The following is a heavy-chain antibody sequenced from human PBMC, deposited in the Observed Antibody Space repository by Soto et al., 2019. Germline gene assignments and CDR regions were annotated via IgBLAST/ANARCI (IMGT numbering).Heavy chain of an antibody. D-gene: IGHD4-17*01. V-gene: IGHV5-51*01. CDR1: GYSFTTYW. Sequence: GESLNLSCKTSGYSFTTYWIGWVRHMPGKGLEWMGIIYPGDSDTRYSPSFQGQVTISADKSISTAYLQWSSLKASDTAIYYCARLIYGVEEGPFDYWGQGTLVTVSS. CDR3: ARLIYGVEEGPFDY. J-gene: IGHJ4*02. CDR2: IYPGDSDT.